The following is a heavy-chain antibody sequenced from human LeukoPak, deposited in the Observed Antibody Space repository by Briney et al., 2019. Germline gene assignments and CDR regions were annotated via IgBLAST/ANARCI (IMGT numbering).Heavy chain of an antibody. V-gene: IGHV3-49*03. CDR3: TKDFDRGSSDY. D-gene: IGHD5-12*01. CDR1: GFTFGDYA. J-gene: IGHJ4*02. Sequence: GGSLRLSCTTSGFTFGDYAMSWFRQAPGKGLEWVGFIMSKAYGGTAEYATSVKDRFTISRDDSKSIGYLQMNSLKTEDTAVYYCTKDFDRGSSDYWGQGTLVTVSS. CDR2: IMSKAYGGTA.